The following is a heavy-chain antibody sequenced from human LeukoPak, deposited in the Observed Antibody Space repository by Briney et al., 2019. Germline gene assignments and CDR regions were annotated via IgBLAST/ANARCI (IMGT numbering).Heavy chain of an antibody. CDR3: ARGRDSSGYYYSKDAFDI. CDR1: GGSFSGYY. V-gene: IGHV4-34*01. CDR2: INHSGST. D-gene: IGHD3-22*01. J-gene: IGHJ3*02. Sequence: SETLSLTCVVYGGSFSGYYWSWIRQPPGKGLEWIGEINHSGSTNYNPSLKSRVTISVDTSKNQFSLKLSSVTAADTAVYYCARGRDSSGYYYSKDAFDIWGQGTMVTVSS.